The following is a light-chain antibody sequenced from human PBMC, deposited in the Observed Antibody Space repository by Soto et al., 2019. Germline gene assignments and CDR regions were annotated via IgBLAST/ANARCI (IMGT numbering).Light chain of an antibody. J-gene: IGKJ2*01. CDR2: GAS. CDR3: QQYGSSPPYT. V-gene: IGKV3-20*01. CDR1: QSVSSSY. Sequence: EIVLTQSPGTLSLSPGERATLSCRASQSVSSSYLAWYQQKPGQAPRLLIYGASSRATGIPDRFSGSGSGTDFTLTISRLEAEAFAVYYCQQYGSSPPYTFGQGTKLEIK.